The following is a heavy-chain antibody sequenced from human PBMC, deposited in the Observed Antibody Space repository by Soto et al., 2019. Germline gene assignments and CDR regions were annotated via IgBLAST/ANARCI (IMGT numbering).Heavy chain of an antibody. CDR1: GFTFSSYW. D-gene: IGHD6-13*01. V-gene: IGHV3-7*01. CDR3: ARDSSSWRDAFDI. Sequence: PGGSLRLSCAASGFTFSSYWMSWVCQAPGKGLEWVANIKQDGSEKYYVDSVKGRFTMSRDNAKNSLYLQMNSLRAEDTAVYYCARDSSSWRDAFDIWGQGTMVTVSS. J-gene: IGHJ3*02. CDR2: IKQDGSEK.